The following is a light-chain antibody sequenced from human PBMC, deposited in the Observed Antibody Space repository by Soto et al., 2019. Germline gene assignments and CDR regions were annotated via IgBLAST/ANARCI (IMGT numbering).Light chain of an antibody. V-gene: IGLV1-40*01. CDR2: RNN. Sequence: QSVLTQPPSVSGAPGQRVTISCTGSSSNIGAGYDLHWYQQLPGTAPKLLIYRNNNRPSGVPDRFSGSKSGTSASLAITGLQAEDEADYYCQSYDSSMRGYVFG. CDR3: QSYDSSMRGYV. CDR1: SSNIGAGYD. J-gene: IGLJ2*01.